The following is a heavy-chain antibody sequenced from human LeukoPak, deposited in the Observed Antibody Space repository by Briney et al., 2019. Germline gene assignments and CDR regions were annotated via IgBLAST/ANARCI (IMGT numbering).Heavy chain of an antibody. CDR2: ISSSSSYI. CDR3: ASAPSYCSSTSCYDDYIDY. J-gene: IGHJ4*02. V-gene: IGHV3-21*01. CDR1: GFTFSSYS. Sequence: GGSLRLSCAASGFTFSSYSMNWVRQAPGKGLEWVSSISSSSSYIYYADSVKGRFTISRDNAKNSLYLQMNSLRAEDTAVYYCASAPSYCSSTSCYDDYIDYWGQGTLVTVSS. D-gene: IGHD2-2*01.